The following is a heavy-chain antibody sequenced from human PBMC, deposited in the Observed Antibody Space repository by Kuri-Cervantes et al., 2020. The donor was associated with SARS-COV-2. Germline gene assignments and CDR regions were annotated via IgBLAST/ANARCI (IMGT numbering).Heavy chain of an antibody. D-gene: IGHD5-18*01. CDR2: IYHSGST. J-gene: IGHJ4*02. CDR3: ARATRGYSYGSFDY. CDR1: GDSISSYY. V-gene: IGHV4-59*01. Sequence: SETLSLTCIVSGDSISSYYWSWIRQPPGKGLEWIGYIYHSGSTNYKPSLKSRVTISVDTSKNQFSLKLSSVTAADTAVYYCARATRGYSYGSFDYWGQGTRVTVSS.